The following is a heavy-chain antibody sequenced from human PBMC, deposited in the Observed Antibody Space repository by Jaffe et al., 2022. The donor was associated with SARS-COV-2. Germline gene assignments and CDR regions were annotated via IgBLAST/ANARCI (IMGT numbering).Heavy chain of an antibody. V-gene: IGHV4-4*02. CDR2: IYLGGTT. CDR1: GASISSSDW. CDR3: GRNGDHTIDY. D-gene: IGHD4-17*01. Sequence: QVQLQESGPGQVKPSATLSLTCAVSGASISSSDWYTWVRQPPGKGLEWIGEIYLGGTTNYNSSLKSRVTISVDKSKNELSLKLTSVTAADTAVYYCGRNGDHTIDYWGQGTLVTVSS. J-gene: IGHJ4*02.